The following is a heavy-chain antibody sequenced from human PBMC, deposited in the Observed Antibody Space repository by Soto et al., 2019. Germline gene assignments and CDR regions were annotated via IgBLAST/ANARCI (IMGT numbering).Heavy chain of an antibody. D-gene: IGHD3-3*01. Sequence: EVQLVESGGGLVQPGGSLRLSCAASGFTVSSNYMSWVRQAPGKGLEWVSVIYSGGSTYYADSVKGRFTISRHNSKNTLYLQMNSLRAEDTAVYYCAREVAGFSFYYYYMDVWGKWTTVTVSS. V-gene: IGHV3-53*04. J-gene: IGHJ6*03. CDR3: AREVAGFSFYYYYMDV. CDR2: IYSGGST. CDR1: GFTVSSNY.